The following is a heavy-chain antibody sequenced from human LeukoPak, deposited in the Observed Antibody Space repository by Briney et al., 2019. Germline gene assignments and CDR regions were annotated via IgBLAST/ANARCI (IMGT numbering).Heavy chain of an antibody. CDR1: GITVNNNH. Sequence: GGSLRLSCAASGITVNNNHMSWVRQAPGKGLEWVSVIYIGDTPSYADSVKGRFTISRDNSKNTLYLQMNSLRAEDTAMYYCARGTMASDFWGQGTLVTVSS. V-gene: IGHV3-53*01. J-gene: IGHJ4*02. D-gene: IGHD3-10*01. CDR3: ARGTMASDF. CDR2: IYIGDTP.